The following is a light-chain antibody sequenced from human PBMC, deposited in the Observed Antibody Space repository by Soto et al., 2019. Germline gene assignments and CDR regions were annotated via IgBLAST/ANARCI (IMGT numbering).Light chain of an antibody. CDR1: SSVVVNFHF. V-gene: IGLV2-23*01. CDR3: CIFADGASSR. Sequence: QSALAQPASVSGSPGQSITISCTGTSSVVVNFHFLAWYEQHPHNAPKFIIYEGTGRPSVDSNRLAGAKCGNTASLTISGLHPEDVAEYFYCIFADGASSRFGPGSKVTVL. CDR2: EGT. J-gene: IGLJ1*01.